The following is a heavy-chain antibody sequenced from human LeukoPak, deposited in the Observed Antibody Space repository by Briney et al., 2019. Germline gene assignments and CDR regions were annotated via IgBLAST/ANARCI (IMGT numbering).Heavy chain of an antibody. J-gene: IGHJ4*02. CDR1: GFTFGTYG. CDR2: ISYDRSIT. V-gene: IGHV3-30*03. CDR3: ARDPTAVSNLPSYYFDY. D-gene: IGHD6-19*01. Sequence: TGGSLRLSCAASGFTFGTYGMHWVRQAPGKGLEWVAVISYDRSITYYADSVKGRFTLSCDNSKNTLYLQMNSLSPEDTAVYYCARDPTAVSNLPSYYFDYWGQGTLVTVSS.